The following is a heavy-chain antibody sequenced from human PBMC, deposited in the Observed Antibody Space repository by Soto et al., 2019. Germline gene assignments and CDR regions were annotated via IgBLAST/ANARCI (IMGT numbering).Heavy chain of an antibody. CDR1: GYTFTGYY. Sequence: QVQVVQSGAEVKKPGASVKVSCKASGYTFTGYYLHWVRQAPGQGLEWLGWINPNGGGTNYAQDFQGRITMTRDAHINTAYLEVTRLRAEDTAVYYCAREDIAAGIPTDWGQGTQGTLSS. CDR2: INPNGGGT. CDR3: AREDIAAGIPTD. D-gene: IGHD1-20*01. J-gene: IGHJ4*02. V-gene: IGHV1-2*02.